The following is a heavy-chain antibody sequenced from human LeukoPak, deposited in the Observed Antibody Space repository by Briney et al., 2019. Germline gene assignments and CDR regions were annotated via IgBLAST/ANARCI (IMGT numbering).Heavy chain of an antibody. CDR1: GFTFSSYS. Sequence: GGSLRLSCAASGFTFSSYSMNWVRQAPGKGLEWVSSISSSSSYIYYADSVKGRFTISRDNAKNSLYLQMNSLRAEDTAVYYCARALDSSGYFYVTYYYYGMDVWGQGTTVTVSS. D-gene: IGHD3-22*01. J-gene: IGHJ6*02. V-gene: IGHV3-21*01. CDR2: ISSSSSYI. CDR3: ARALDSSGYFYVTYYYYGMDV.